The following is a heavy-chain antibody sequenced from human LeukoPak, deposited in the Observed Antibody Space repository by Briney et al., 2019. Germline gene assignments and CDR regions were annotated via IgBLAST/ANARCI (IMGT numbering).Heavy chain of an antibody. V-gene: IGHV4-59*08. Sequence: SETLSLTCTISGGSISTYYWSWIRQPPGKGLEWIGYIYYSGSTNYNPSLKSRATISVDTSKDQFSLNLSSVTAADTAVYYCARHDSSGPYNAFDIWGQGTMVTVSS. J-gene: IGHJ3*02. CDR3: ARHDSSGPYNAFDI. D-gene: IGHD3-22*01. CDR2: IYYSGST. CDR1: GGSISTYY.